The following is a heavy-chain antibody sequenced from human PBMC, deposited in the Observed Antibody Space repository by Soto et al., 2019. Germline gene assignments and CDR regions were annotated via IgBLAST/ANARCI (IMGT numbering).Heavy chain of an antibody. CDR2: LIPIFGTA. Sequence: QVQLVQSGAEVKKPVSSVKVSCKASGGTFSSYAISWVRQAPGQGLEWMGGLIPIFGTANYAQKFQGRVTITADESTSTDYMELSSLRSEDTAVYYCARDAYDILTGYYSRYYYYGMDVWGQGTTVTVSS. CDR3: ARDAYDILTGYYSRYYYYGMDV. CDR1: GGTFSSYA. J-gene: IGHJ6*02. D-gene: IGHD3-9*01. V-gene: IGHV1-69*01.